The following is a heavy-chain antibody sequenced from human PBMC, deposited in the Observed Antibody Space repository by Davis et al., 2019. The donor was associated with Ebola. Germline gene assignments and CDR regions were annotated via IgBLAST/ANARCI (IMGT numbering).Heavy chain of an antibody. CDR3: AREPLYDFWSGYYEPSFDY. Sequence: GESLKISCAASGFTFSSYAVSWVRQAPGKGLEWVSGISGGGDKTYYADSVRGRLTISRDNSENTVYLQMNSLRAEDTAVYYCAREPLYDFWSGYYEPSFDYWGQGTLVTVSS. V-gene: IGHV3-23*01. D-gene: IGHD3-3*01. CDR1: GFTFSSYA. J-gene: IGHJ4*02. CDR2: ISGGGDKT.